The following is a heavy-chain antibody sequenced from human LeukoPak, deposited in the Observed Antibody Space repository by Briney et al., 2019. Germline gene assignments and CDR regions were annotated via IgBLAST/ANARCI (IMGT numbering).Heavy chain of an antibody. CDR1: GGTFSSYG. D-gene: IGHD4-17*01. CDR3: ARAHDYGDYESFAYFDY. V-gene: IGHV1-18*01. J-gene: IGHJ4*02. Sequence: GASVKVSCKASGGTFSSYGISWVRQAPGQGLEWMGWISAYNGNTNYAQKLQGRVTMTTDTSTSTAYMELRSLRSDDTAVYYCARAHDYGDYESFAYFDYWGQGTLVTVSS. CDR2: ISAYNGNT.